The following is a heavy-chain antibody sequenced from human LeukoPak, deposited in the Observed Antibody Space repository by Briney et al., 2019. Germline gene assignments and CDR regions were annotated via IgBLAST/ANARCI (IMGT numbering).Heavy chain of an antibody. J-gene: IGHJ5*02. Sequence: GVSLRLSCAASGFTFSSYSMNWVRQAPGKGLEWVSSISSSSSYIYYADSVKGRFTISRDNAKNSLFLRMNSLRAEDTAVYYCARELGVSAAANNWFDPWGQGTLVTVSS. V-gene: IGHV3-21*01. CDR1: GFTFSSYS. D-gene: IGHD2-2*01. CDR2: ISSSSSYI. CDR3: ARELGVSAAANNWFDP.